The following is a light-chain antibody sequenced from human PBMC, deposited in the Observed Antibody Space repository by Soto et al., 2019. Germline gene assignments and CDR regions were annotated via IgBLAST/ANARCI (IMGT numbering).Light chain of an antibody. Sequence: DIQMTQSPSTLSASVGDRVTITCRASQNIRKWLAWYQQKPGRAPKLLIYEASNLEGGVPFRFSGRGSGTEFTLTISSLQPDDFATYFCQAYNSYLWTFGQGTKVEIK. J-gene: IGKJ1*01. CDR1: QNIRKW. CDR3: QAYNSYLWT. V-gene: IGKV1-5*01. CDR2: EAS.